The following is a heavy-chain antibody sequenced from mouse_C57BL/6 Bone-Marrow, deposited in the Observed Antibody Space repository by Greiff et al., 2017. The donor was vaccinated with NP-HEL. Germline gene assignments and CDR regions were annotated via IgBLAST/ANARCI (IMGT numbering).Heavy chain of an antibody. CDR1: GYTFTSYW. CDR3: AEWDTKGDWYFDD. V-gene: IGHV1-64*01. D-gene: IGHD3-3*01. Sequence: VQLQQSGAELVKPGASVKLSCKASGYTFTSYWMHWVKQRPGQGLEWIGMIHPNSGSTNYNEKFKSKATLTVDKSYSTAYMQISSLTSEASAVYYGAEWDTKGDWYFDDWGTGTTVTVSS. CDR2: IHPNSGST. J-gene: IGHJ1*03.